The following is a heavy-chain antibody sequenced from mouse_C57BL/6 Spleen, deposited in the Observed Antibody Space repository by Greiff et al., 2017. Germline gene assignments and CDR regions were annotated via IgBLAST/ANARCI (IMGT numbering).Heavy chain of an antibody. Sequence: VKLQESGAELARPGASVKLSCKASGYTFTSYGISWVKQRTGQGLEWIGEIYPRSGNTYYNEKFKGKATLTADKSSSTAYMELRSLTSEDSAVYFCASPYINDGAMDYWGQGTSVTVSS. CDR1: GYTFTSYG. D-gene: IGHD2-12*01. CDR2: IYPRSGNT. CDR3: ASPYINDGAMDY. J-gene: IGHJ4*01. V-gene: IGHV1-81*01.